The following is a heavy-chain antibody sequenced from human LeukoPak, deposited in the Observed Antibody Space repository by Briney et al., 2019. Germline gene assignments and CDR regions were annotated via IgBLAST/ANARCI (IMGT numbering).Heavy chain of an antibody. D-gene: IGHD3-3*01. CDR1: GFTFSSYA. V-gene: IGHV3-23*01. Sequence: GGSLRLSCAASGFTFSSYAMSWVRQAPGKGLEWVSAISGSGGSTYYADSVKGRFTISRDNSKNTLYLQMNSLRAEDTAVYYCAKGDQGPVAYYDFWSGYSTGGIDYWGQGTLVTVSS. CDR2: ISGSGGST. J-gene: IGHJ4*02. CDR3: AKGDQGPVAYYDFWSGYSTGGIDY.